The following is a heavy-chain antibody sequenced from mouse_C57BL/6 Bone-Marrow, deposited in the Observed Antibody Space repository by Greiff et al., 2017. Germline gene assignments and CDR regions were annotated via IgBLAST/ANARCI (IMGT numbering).Heavy chain of an antibody. CDR3: AREGAYYGYDEY. V-gene: IGHV3-6*01. D-gene: IGHD2-9*01. J-gene: IGHJ2*01. Sequence: ESGPGLVKPSQSLSLTCSVTGYSITSGYYWNWIRQFPGNKLEWMGYISYDGSNNYNPSLKNRISITRDTSKNQFFLKLNSVTTEDTATYYCAREGAYYGYDEYWGQGTTLTVSS. CDR1: GYSITSGYY. CDR2: ISYDGSN.